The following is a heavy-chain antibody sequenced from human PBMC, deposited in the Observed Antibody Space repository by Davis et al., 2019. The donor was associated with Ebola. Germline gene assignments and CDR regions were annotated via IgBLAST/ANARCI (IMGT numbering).Heavy chain of an antibody. D-gene: IGHD6-19*01. CDR1: GFTFSTYS. V-gene: IGHV3-21*01. CDR2: ISSDSDYI. J-gene: IGHJ3*02. CDR3: AGRESGWDASDI. Sequence: GESLKISCAASGFTFSTYSMSWVRQAPGKGLEWVSSISSDSDYIYYADSAKGRFTISRDNAKNTLYLQMNSLRAEDTAVYYCAGRESGWDASDIWGRGTMVTVSS.